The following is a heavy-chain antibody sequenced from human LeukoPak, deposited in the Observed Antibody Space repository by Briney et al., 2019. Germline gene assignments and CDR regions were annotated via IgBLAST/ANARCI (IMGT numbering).Heavy chain of an antibody. CDR2: IYYSGST. Sequence: SETLSLTCTVSGGSISSYYWSWIRQPPGEGREGIGYIYYSGSTNYNPSLKSRVTISVDTSKNQFSLKLSSVTAADTAVYYCAREGVYSSPFDYWGQGTLVTVSS. V-gene: IGHV4-59*01. CDR3: AREGVYSSPFDY. D-gene: IGHD6-13*01. J-gene: IGHJ4*02. CDR1: GGSISSYY.